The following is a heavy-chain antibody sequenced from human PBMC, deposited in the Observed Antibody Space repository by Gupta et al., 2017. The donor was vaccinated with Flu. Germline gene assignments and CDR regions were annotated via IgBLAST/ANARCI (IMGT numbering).Heavy chain of an antibody. Sequence: EVQLLESGGGLVQPGGSLRLSCAGSGFTFSNYAMSWVRQARGQGLAWVSLFSGGGDTTYYADSVKGRFTISRDNSKNTLYLQMNSLRAEDTAIYYCAKDWATWYYDTTAYYGFDSWGQGTLVTVSS. V-gene: IGHV3-23*01. D-gene: IGHD3-22*01. CDR1: GFTFSNYA. CDR3: AKDWATWYYDTTAYYGFDS. J-gene: IGHJ4*02. CDR2: FSGGGDTT.